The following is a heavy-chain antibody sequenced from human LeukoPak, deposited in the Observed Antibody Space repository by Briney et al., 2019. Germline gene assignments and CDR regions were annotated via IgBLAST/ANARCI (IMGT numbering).Heavy chain of an antibody. CDR2: ISTGGSAT. V-gene: IGHV3-48*03. CDR3: ARDVGSGWYCGMDV. J-gene: IGHJ6*02. Sequence: PGGSLRLSCAAPGFTFSSFEMNWVRQAPGKGLEWVSYISTGGSATFYADSVKGRFTISRDNAKKSLYLQMNSLRAEDTAVYYCARDVGSGWYCGMDVWGQGTTVTVSS. CDR1: GFTFSSFE. D-gene: IGHD6-19*01.